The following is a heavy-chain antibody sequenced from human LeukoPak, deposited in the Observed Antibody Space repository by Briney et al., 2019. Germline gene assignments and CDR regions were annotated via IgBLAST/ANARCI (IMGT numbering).Heavy chain of an antibody. CDR1: GFTFSSYA. V-gene: IGHV3-48*04. CDR3: ARGSRGLAAAGTYYFDY. CDR2: ISSSGSTI. Sequence: GGSLRLSCAASGFTFSSYAMSWVRQAPGKGLEWVSYISSSGSTIYYADSVKGRFTISRDNAKNSLYLQMNSLRAEDTAVYYCARGSRGLAAAGTYYFDYWGQGTLVTVSS. D-gene: IGHD6-13*01. J-gene: IGHJ4*02.